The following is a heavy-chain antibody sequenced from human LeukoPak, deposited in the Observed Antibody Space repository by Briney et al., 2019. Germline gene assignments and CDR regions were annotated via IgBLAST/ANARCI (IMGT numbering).Heavy chain of an antibody. V-gene: IGHV3-21*01. CDR2: IGTRSSSI. CDR3: TRDLMDYDVSTGLHHYYMDV. J-gene: IGHJ6*02. CDR1: GFTFSSYA. Sequence: GGSLRLSCAASGFTFSSYAMNWVRQAPGKGLEWVSPIGTRSSSIYYADSVKGRFTISRDNAKNSLYLQMNTLRVEDTAVYYCTRDLMDYDVSTGLHHYYMDVWGQGTTVTVSS. D-gene: IGHD3-9*01.